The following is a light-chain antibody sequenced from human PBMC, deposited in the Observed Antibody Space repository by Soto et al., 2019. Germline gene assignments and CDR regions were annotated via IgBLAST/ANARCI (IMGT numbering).Light chain of an antibody. CDR3: QQYGSSPPT. V-gene: IGKV3-20*01. CDR2: GAS. CDR1: QSISRY. J-gene: IGKJ1*01. Sequence: LSFSPGGRTTLSFRASQSISRYLAWYQQKPGQGPRLLIYGASSRATGTPDRFSGSGSGTDFTLTINRLEPEDFALYYCQQYGSSPPTFGQGTKVDIK.